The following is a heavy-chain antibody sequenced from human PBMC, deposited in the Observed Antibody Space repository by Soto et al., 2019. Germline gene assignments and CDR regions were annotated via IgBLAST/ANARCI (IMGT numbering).Heavy chain of an antibody. CDR1: GGSMSSYY. Sequence: LSLTCTVSGGSMSSYYWSWIRQPPGKGLEWVGYIYYSGSTNYNPSLKSRVTISVDTSKNQFSLKLTSVTAADTAVYYCARRYGWSFDYWGQGTLVTVSS. CDR2: IYYSGST. V-gene: IGHV4-59*08. J-gene: IGHJ4*02. D-gene: IGHD6-19*01. CDR3: ARRYGWSFDY.